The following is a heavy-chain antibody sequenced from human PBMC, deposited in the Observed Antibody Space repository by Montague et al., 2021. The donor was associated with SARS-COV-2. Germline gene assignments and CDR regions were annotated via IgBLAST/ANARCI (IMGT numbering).Heavy chain of an antibody. V-gene: IGHV6-1*01. CDR1: GDSVSSNCVA. CDR3: VRYSAWFYFDF. Sequence: CAISGDSVSSNCVAWSLVRQSPSRGLEWLGRTYYRSKWYSDYAPSVRGRLTVNPDASKNEFSLELNYVTPEDTAVYYCVRYSAWFYFDFWGQGTLVTVSS. J-gene: IGHJ4*02. D-gene: IGHD6-19*01. CDR2: TYYRSKWYS.